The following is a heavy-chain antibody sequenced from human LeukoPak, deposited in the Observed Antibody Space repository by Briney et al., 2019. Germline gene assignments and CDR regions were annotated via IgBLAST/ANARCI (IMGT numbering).Heavy chain of an antibody. CDR3: ARSLTTATWDY. Sequence: ASVKVSCKASGYTFTEYYLNWMRQAPGQGLEWMGWISPYSGATHYTQMFQGRVTMTRDTSISTAYMEVSSLRSDDSAAYFCARSLTTATWDYWGQGTLVTVSS. V-gene: IGHV1-2*02. J-gene: IGHJ4*02. CDR2: ISPYSGAT. CDR1: GYTFTEYY. D-gene: IGHD4-17*01.